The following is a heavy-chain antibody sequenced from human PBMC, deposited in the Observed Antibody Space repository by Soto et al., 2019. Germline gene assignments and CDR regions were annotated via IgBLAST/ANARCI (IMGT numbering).Heavy chain of an antibody. Sequence: QVQLVESGGGVVQPGMSLRLSCVGSGFTFRSYVIHWVRQAPGKGLEWVALTSYDGSNNFYGDSVKGRFTISRHNSRNTVELQMDSLRFEDTALYYCARWGTTGGLDVWGQGTLVSVSS. CDR1: GFTFRSYV. V-gene: IGHV3-33*05. CDR2: TSYDGSNN. CDR3: ARWGTTGGLDV. D-gene: IGHD3-16*01. J-gene: IGHJ4*02.